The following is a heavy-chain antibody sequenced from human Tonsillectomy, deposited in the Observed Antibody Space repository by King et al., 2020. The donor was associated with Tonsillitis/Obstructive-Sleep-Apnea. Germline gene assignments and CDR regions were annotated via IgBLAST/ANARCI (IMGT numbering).Heavy chain of an antibody. CDR1: GFTFGDYA. CDR2: IRSKAYGGTT. V-gene: IGHV3-49*04. D-gene: IGHD3-3*01. J-gene: IGHJ4*02. CDR3: TRDSYYDFWSGYSYYFDY. Sequence: VQLVESGGGLVQPGRSLRLSCTGSGFTFGDYAMNWVRQAPGKGLEWVGFIRSKAYGGTTEYAASVKGRFTISRDESKSIAYMQMNSLKTEDTAVYYCTRDSYYDFWSGYSYYFDYWGQGPLVTVSS.